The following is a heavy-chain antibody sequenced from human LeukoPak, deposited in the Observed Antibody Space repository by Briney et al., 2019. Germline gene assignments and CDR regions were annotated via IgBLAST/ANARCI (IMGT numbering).Heavy chain of an antibody. CDR1: GFTFSSYA. J-gene: IGHJ2*01. CDR2: ISGSGGST. V-gene: IGHV3-23*01. D-gene: IGHD2-21*01. Sequence: PGGSLRLSCAASGFTFSSYAMSWVRQAPGKGLEWVSAISGSGGSTYYADSVKGRFTISRDNSKNTLYLQMNSLRAEDTAVYYCANGGNRELVVVIAYSYWYFDLWGRGTLVTVSS. CDR3: ANGGNRELVVVIAYSYWYFDL.